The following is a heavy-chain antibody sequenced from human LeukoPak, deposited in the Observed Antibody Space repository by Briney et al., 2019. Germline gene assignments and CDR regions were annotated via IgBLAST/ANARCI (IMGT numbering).Heavy chain of an antibody. CDR3: ASGRVYVGSSSWYY. D-gene: IGHD6-13*01. V-gene: IGHV4-34*01. CDR1: GGSFSGYY. J-gene: IGHJ4*02. Sequence: SETLSLTCAVYGGSFSGYYWSWIRQPPGKGLEWIGEINHSGSTNYNPSLKSRVTISVDTSKNQFSLKLSSVTAADTAVYYCASGRVYVGSSSWYYWGQGTLVTVSS. CDR2: INHSGST.